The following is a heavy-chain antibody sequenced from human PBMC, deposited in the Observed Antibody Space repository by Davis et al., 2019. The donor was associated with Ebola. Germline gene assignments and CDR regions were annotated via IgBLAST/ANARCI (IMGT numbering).Heavy chain of an antibody. D-gene: IGHD2-2*01. CDR1: GGSISSGGYY. CDR2: IYYSGST. V-gene: IGHV4-31*03. Sequence: MPSETLSLTCTVSGGSISSGGYYWSWIRQHPGKGLEWIGYIYYSGSTYYNPSLKSRVTISVDTSKNQFSLKLSSVTAADTAVYYCARKPARWENWFDPWGQGTLVTVSS. J-gene: IGHJ5*02. CDR3: ARKPARWENWFDP.